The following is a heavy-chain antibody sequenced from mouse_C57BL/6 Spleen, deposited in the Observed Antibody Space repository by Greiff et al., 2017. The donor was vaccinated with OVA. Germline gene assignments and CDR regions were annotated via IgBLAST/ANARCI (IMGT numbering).Heavy chain of an antibody. CDR1: GFTFSDAW. D-gene: IGHD1-1*01. CDR3: TRFITTAYTMDY. J-gene: IGHJ4*01. CDR2: IRNKANNHAT. Sequence: EVHLVESGGGLVQPGGSMKLSCAASGFTFSDAWMDWVRQSPEKGLEWVAEIRNKANNHATYYAESVKGRFTISRDDSKSSVYLQMNSLRAEDTGIYYCTRFITTAYTMDYWGQGTSVTVSS. V-gene: IGHV6-6*01.